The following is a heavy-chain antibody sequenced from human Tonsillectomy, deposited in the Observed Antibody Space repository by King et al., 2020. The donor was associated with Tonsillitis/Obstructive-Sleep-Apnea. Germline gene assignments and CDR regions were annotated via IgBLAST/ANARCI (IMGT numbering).Heavy chain of an antibody. CDR3: ARGYCSSTSCYRGEAFDI. CDR2: IDPSDSYT. J-gene: IGHJ3*02. V-gene: IGHV5-10-1*03. Sequence: VQLVESGAEVKKPGESLRISCKGSGYSFTSYWISWVRQMPGKGLEWMGRIDPSDSYTNYSPSFQGLVTISADKSISTAYLQWSSLKASDTAMYYCARGYCSSTSCYRGEAFDIWGQGTMVTVSS. D-gene: IGHD2-2*01. CDR1: GYSFTSYW.